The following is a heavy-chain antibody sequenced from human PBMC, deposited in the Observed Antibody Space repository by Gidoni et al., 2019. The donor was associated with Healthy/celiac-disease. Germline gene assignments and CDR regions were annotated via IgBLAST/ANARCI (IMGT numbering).Heavy chain of an antibody. CDR1: GFTFRSYA. J-gene: IGHJ5*02. V-gene: IGHV3-30*01. D-gene: IGHD2-15*01. CDR2: ISYDGSNK. CDR3: ARGCSGGSCYRSYRFDP. Sequence: QVQLVESGGGVVQPGRSLRLSCPASGFTFRSYAMHWVRQAPGKGLEWVAVISYDGSNKYYADSVKGRFTISRDNSKNTLYLQMNSLRAEDTAVYYCARGCSGGSCYRSYRFDPWGQGTLVTVSS.